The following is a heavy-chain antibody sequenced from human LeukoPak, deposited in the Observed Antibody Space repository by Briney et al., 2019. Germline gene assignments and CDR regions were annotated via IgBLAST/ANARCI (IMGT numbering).Heavy chain of an antibody. J-gene: IGHJ4*02. V-gene: IGHV7-4-1*02. D-gene: IGHD1-1*01. CDR3: ARDRQQLANFDF. CDR2: INTNTGHP. Sequence: GASVKVSCKASGYSFTTSAINWVRQAPGQGLEWMGWINTNTGHPAYAQGFTGRFVFSLDTSVNTAYLQITSLKADDTALYYCARDRQQLANFDFWGQGTLVTVSS. CDR1: GYSFTTSA.